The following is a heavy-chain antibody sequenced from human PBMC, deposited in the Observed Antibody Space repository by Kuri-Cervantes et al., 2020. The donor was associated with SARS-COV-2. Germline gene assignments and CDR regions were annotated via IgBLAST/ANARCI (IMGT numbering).Heavy chain of an antibody. D-gene: IGHD5-18*01. V-gene: IGHV3-30-3*01. CDR1: GFTFSSYA. CDR2: ISYDGSNK. CDR3: ANNLEGYSYGPFDY. Sequence: GGSLRLSCAASGFTFSSYAMHWVRQAPGKGLEWVAVISYDGSNKYYADSVKGRFTTSRDNSKNTLYLQMNSLRAEDTAVYYCANNLEGYSYGPFDYWGQGTLVTVSS. J-gene: IGHJ4*02.